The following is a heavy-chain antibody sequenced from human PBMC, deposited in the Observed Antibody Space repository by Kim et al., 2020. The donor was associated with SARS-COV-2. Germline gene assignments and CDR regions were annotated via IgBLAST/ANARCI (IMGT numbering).Heavy chain of an antibody. V-gene: IGHV4-4*07. CDR1: GGSMNTYY. J-gene: IGHJ4*02. D-gene: IGHD1-26*01. CDR3: ARGIASYVY. Sequence: SETLSLTCSVSGGSMNTYYWAWIRQPAGKGLEWIGRIHSSGTTDYNPSLESRVSMSIDTSKNQFSLKLSSVTAADTAIYYCARGIASYVYWGQGTLVTASS. CDR2: IHSSGTT.